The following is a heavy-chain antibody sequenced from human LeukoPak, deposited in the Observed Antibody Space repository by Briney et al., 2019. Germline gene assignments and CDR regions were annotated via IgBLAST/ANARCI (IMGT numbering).Heavy chain of an antibody. J-gene: IGHJ4*02. CDR1: GGSFSGYY. D-gene: IGHD2-2*01. Sequence: PSETLSLTCAVYGGSFSGYYWSWIRQPPGKGLEWIGEINHSGSTNYNPSLKSRVTISVDTSKNQFSLKLSSVTAADTAVYYCARRRYCSSTSCYGPFDYWGQGTLVTVSS. CDR2: INHSGST. V-gene: IGHV4-34*01. CDR3: ARRRYCSSTSCYGPFDY.